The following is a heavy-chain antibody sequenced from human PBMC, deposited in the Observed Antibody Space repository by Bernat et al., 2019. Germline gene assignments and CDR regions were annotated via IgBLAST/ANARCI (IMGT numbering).Heavy chain of an antibody. D-gene: IGHD2-15*01. CDR1: GFTLSSFW. Sequence: EVQLVESGGGLVQPGGSLRLSCAASGFTLSSFWITWVRQAPGRGLEWVANIKQDGSERNYVDSVKGRFTISRDNAEKSLYLQMNNLRAEDTAVYYCATQTAATSTDVWGRGTTVTVYS. J-gene: IGHJ6*02. CDR2: IKQDGSER. V-gene: IGHV3-7*03. CDR3: ATQTAATSTDV.